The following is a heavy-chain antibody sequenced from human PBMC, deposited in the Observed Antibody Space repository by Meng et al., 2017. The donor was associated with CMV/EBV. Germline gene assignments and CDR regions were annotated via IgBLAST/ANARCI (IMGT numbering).Heavy chain of an antibody. CDR3: AKDLSGY. V-gene: IGHV3-7*01. J-gene: IGHJ4*02. CDR1: GFTFSSDW. CDR2: IKQDGSEK. Sequence: GGSLRLSCAASGFTFSSDWMSWVRQAPGKELEWVANIKQDGSEKYYVDSVKGRFTISRDNAKNSLYLQMNSLRAEDTAVYYCAKDLSGYWGQGTLVTVSS. D-gene: IGHD3-10*01.